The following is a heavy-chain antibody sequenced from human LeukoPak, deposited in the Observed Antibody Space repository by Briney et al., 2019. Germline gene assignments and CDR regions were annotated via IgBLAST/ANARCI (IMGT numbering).Heavy chain of an antibody. CDR1: GFTFSSYW. J-gene: IGHJ4*02. CDR2: IWYDGSNK. Sequence: GGSLRLSCAASGFTFSSYWMSWVRQAPGKGLEWVAVIWYDGSNKYYADSVKGRFTISRDNSKNTLYLQMNSLRAEDTAVYYCARDMGGPDYWGQGTLVTVSS. CDR3: ARDMGGPDY. V-gene: IGHV3-33*08. D-gene: IGHD2-15*01.